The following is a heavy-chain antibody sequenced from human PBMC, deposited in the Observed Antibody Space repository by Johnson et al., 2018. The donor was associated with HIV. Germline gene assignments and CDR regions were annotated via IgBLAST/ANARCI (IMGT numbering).Heavy chain of an antibody. CDR2: INWNGGST. CDR3: ARDNNLSSAFDI. J-gene: IGHJ3*02. V-gene: IGHV3-9*01. Sequence: VQLVESGGGLVQPGRSLRLSCAASGFTFDDYAMHWVRQAPGKGLEWVSGINWNGGSTGYADSVKGRFTISRDNAKNSLYLQMNSLRAEDTALYYCARDNNLSSAFDIWGQGTMVTVSS. CDR1: GFTFDDYA. D-gene: IGHD2/OR15-2a*01.